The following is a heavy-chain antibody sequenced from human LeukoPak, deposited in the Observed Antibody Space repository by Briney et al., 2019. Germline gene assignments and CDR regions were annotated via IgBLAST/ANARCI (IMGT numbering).Heavy chain of an antibody. CDR1: GYTFTSYG. CDR2: SSAYNGNT. CDR3: ARVVYCSSTSCEVSRQYNWFDP. Sequence: GASVKVSCKASGYTFTSYGISWVRQAPGQGLEWMGWSSAYNGNTNYAQKLQGRGTMTTDTSTSTAYMELRSLRSDDTAVYYCARVVYCSSTSCEVSRQYNWFDPWGQGTLVTVSS. J-gene: IGHJ5*02. V-gene: IGHV1-18*01. D-gene: IGHD2-2*01.